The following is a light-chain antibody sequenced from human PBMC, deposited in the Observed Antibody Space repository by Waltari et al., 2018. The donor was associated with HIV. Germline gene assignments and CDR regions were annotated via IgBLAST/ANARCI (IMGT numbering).Light chain of an antibody. CDR1: TNNVGTYTS. CDR3: CSYGGSWSFV. J-gene: IGLJ2*01. Sequence: QSALTQPRSVSGSPGQSVTISCAGSTNNVGTYTSVSWYHQKSAEAPRLILYDVDQRPSGVPVRFSGARSGDTASLTISGLQAEDEGDFYCCSYGGSWSFVFGGGTRVTVL. V-gene: IGLV2-11*01. CDR2: DVD.